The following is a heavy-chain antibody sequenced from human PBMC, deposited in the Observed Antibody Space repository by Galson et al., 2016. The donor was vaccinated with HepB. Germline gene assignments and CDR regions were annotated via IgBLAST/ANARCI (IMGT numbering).Heavy chain of an antibody. CDR2: ILFDASNE. J-gene: IGHJ2*01. D-gene: IGHD5-18*01. Sequence: SLRLSCAASGFSFNSYGMHWVRQAPGKGMEWVGVILFDASNEFYADSVKGRITISRDNSKNTLYLQADSLTTEDSAVYYCAKDTRSYGLDWKFDLWGRGTLVTVSS. V-gene: IGHV3-30*18. CDR3: AKDTRSYGLDWKFDL. CDR1: GFSFNSYG.